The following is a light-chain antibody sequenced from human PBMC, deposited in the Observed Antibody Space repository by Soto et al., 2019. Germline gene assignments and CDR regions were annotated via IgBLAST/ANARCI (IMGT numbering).Light chain of an antibody. CDR2: GAS. CDR3: QQYGSSIT. CDR1: QSVSSSY. V-gene: IGKV3-20*01. Sequence: EIVLTQSPGTLSLSPGERATLSCRASQSVSSSYLAWYQQKPGQAPRLLIYGASSRATGIPDRFSGSGSGQDFTLTISRLEPEDFAVYYCQQYGSSITFGQGTRLEIK. J-gene: IGKJ5*01.